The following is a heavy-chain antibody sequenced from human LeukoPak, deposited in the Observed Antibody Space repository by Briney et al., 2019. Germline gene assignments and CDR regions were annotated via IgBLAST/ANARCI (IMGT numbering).Heavy chain of an antibody. Sequence: SETLSLTCAVYGGSFSGYYWSWIRQPPGKGLEWIGEINHSGSTNYNPSLKSRVTISVDTSKNQFSLKLSSVTAADTAVYYCARGGVYGGLWFGHAAAKNYYYYMDVWGKGTTVTVSS. V-gene: IGHV4-34*01. D-gene: IGHD3-10*01. J-gene: IGHJ6*03. CDR2: INHSGST. CDR3: ARGGVYGGLWFGHAAAKNYYYYMDV. CDR1: GGSFSGYY.